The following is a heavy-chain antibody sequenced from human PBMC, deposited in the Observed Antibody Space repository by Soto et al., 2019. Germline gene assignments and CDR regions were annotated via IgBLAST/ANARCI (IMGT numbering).Heavy chain of an antibody. Sequence: SQTRSLTCAISGDSVSSNSAAWNWIRQSPSRGREWLGRTSYKSKWYNNYAVSVKSRITINPDTSKNQFSLQLNSVTPEDTAVYFCARGDQGFDYWGQGTLVTSPQ. J-gene: IGHJ4*02. CDR2: TSYKSKWYN. D-gene: IGHD3-16*01. CDR3: ARGDQGFDY. CDR1: GDSVSSNSAA. V-gene: IGHV6-1*01.